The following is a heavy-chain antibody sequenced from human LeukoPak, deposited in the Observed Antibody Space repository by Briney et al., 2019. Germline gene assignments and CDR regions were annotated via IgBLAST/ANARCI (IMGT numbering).Heavy chain of an antibody. CDR1: GGSFSGYY. CDR3: ASGLVVVPAATSLGMDV. J-gene: IGHJ6*02. D-gene: IGHD2-2*01. CDR2: INHSGST. V-gene: IGHV4-34*01. Sequence: SETLSLTCAVYGGSFSGYYWSWIRQPPGKGLEWIGEINHSGSTNYNPSLKSRVTISVDTSKNQFSLKLSSVTAADTAVYYCASGLVVVPAATSLGMDVWGQGTTVTVSS.